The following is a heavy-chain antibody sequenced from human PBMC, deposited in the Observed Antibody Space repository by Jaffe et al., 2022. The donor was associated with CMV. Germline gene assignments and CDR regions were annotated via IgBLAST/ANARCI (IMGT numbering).Heavy chain of an antibody. V-gene: IGHV3-53*01. CDR2: IYSGGST. Sequence: EVQLVESGGGLIQPGGSLRLSCAASGFTVSSNYMSWVRQAPGKGLEWVSVIYSGGSTYYADSVKGRFTISRDNSKNTLYLQMNSLRAEDTAVYYCARAIVTSGYALGYFDYWGQGTLVTVSS. CDR1: GFTVSSNY. CDR3: ARAIVTSGYALGYFDY. D-gene: IGHD5-18*01. J-gene: IGHJ4*02.